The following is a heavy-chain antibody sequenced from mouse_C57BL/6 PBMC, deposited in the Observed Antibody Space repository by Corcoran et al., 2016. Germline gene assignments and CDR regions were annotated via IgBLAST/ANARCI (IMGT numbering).Heavy chain of an antibody. CDR2: IYPGSGNT. V-gene: IGHV1-66*01. CDR3: ARSTLIYYDYDGEDYCDY. CDR1: GYSFTSYY. J-gene: IGHJ2*01. D-gene: IGHD2-4*01. Sequence: QVQLQQSGPELVKPGASVKISCKASGYSFTSYYIHWVKQRPGQGLEWIGWIYPGSGNTKYNEKFKGKATLTADTSSSTAYMQLSSLTSEDSAVYYCARSTLIYYDYDGEDYCDYWGQGTTLTVSS.